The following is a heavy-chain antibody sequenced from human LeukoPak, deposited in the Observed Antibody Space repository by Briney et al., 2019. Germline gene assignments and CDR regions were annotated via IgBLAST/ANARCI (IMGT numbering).Heavy chain of an antibody. CDR2: ISYDGSNK. CDR3: AKDLSGYDYMGPVDY. J-gene: IGHJ4*02. D-gene: IGHD5-12*01. Sequence: GRSLRLSCAASGFTFSSYGMHWVRQAPGKGLEWVAVISYDGSNKYYADSVKGRFTISRDNSKNTLYLQMNSLRAEDAAVYYCAKDLSGYDYMGPVDYWGQGTLVTVSS. V-gene: IGHV3-30*18. CDR1: GFTFSSYG.